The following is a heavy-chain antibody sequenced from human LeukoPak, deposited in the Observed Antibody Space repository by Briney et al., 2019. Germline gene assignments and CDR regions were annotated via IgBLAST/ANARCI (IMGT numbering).Heavy chain of an antibody. J-gene: IGHJ4*02. D-gene: IGHD2-15*01. V-gene: IGHV3-15*01. Sequence: GGSLRLSCTASGFTFSSYAMGWVRQAPGKGLEWVGHIRSKADGGTPDYIAPVKGRFTISRDDSKDTLYLQMNSLNTEDTAMYYCTTRSPARYCSDGACYSSADYWGQGTLVTVSS. CDR2: IRSKADGGTP. CDR1: GFTFSSYA. CDR3: TTRSPARYCSDGACYSSADY.